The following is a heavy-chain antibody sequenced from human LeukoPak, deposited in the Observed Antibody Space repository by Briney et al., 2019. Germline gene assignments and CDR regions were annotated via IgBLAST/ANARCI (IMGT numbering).Heavy chain of an antibody. Sequence: GGSLRLSYAASGFTFSTYVMGWVRQAPGKGLEWVSTITGTGSGTYYTDSVKGRFTVSRDNSKSALYLQMNSLSAEDTAVYYCARGRLFAGGSLSYYEYWGQGSLVTVSS. V-gene: IGHV3-23*01. CDR2: ITGTGSGT. D-gene: IGHD2-15*01. J-gene: IGHJ4*02. CDR1: GFTFSTYV. CDR3: ARGRLFAGGSLSYYEY.